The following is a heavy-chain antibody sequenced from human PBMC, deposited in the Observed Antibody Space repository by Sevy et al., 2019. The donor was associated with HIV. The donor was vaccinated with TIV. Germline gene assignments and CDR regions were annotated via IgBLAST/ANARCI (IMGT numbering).Heavy chain of an antibody. J-gene: IGHJ3*02. D-gene: IGHD2-2*01. CDR1: GGSISSYY. V-gene: IGHV4-4*07. CDR2: IYTSGST. CDR3: ARDCSSTSCYDAFDI. Sequence: SETLSLTCTVSGGSISSYYWSWIRQPAGKGLEWIGRIYTSGSTNYNPSLKSRVTMSVDTSKNQFSLKLSSVTAADTAMYYCARDCSSTSCYDAFDIWGQGTMVTVSS.